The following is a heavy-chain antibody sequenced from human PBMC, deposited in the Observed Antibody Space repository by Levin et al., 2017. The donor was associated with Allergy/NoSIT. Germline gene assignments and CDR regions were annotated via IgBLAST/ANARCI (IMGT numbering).Heavy chain of an antibody. V-gene: IGHV1-2*02. Sequence: ASVKVSCPASFSPFPSSSLPFFLPSPFPGLEWMGWVNCNSGDTHYAQKFQGRVTMTRDTSITTAYIELSSLRSDDTALYYCARNDYGDYVENFDYWGQGTLVTVSS. CDR3: ARNDYGDYVENFDY. J-gene: IGHJ4*02. CDR1: FSPFPSSS. CDR2: VNCNSGDT. D-gene: IGHD4-17*01.